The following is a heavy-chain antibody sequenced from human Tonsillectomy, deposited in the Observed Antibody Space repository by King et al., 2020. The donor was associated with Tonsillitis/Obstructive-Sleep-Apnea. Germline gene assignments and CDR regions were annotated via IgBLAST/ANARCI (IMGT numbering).Heavy chain of an antibody. CDR3: AREGHTTVGFHMDV. CDR2: IDHSGRT. Sequence: VQLQQWGTGLLKPSETLSLTCAVYGGSFTRYSWTWIRQPPGKGLEWIADIDHSGRTNYNPSLKSRVIMSVDTSKTQFSLNLNSVTAADTAIYYCAREGHTTVGFHMDVWGKGTTVTVAS. V-gene: IGHV4-34*01. D-gene: IGHD4-11*01. CDR1: GGSFTRYS. J-gene: IGHJ6*03.